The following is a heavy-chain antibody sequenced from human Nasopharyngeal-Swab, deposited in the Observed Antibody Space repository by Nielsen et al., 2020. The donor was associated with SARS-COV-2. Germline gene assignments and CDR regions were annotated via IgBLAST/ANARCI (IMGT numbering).Heavy chain of an antibody. Sequence: ASVKVSCKDSGYTFTGYYMHWVRQAPGQGLEWMGWINPNSGGTNYAQKFQGRVTMTRDTSISTAYMELSRLRSDYTEGEEGERGEEEKKKKRIGPGMDVWGQKTTVTVSS. V-gene: IGHV1-2*02. CDR1: GYTFTGYY. J-gene: IGHJ6*02. CDR2: INPNSGGT. CDR3: ERGEEEKKKKRIGPGMDV. D-gene: IGHD1-26*01.